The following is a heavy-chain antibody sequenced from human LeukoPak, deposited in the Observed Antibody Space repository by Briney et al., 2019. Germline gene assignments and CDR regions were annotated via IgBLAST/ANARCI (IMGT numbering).Heavy chain of an antibody. CDR2: IIPILGIA. D-gene: IGHD2-2*01. Sequence: GASVKVSCKASGGTFSSYAISWVRQAPGQGLEWMGRIIPILGIANYAQKFQGRVTITADKSTSTAYMELSSLRSEDTAVYYCARDVRDIVVVPAAMALDYWGQGTLVTVSS. V-gene: IGHV1-69*04. CDR3: ARDVRDIVVVPAAMALDY. J-gene: IGHJ4*02. CDR1: GGTFSSYA.